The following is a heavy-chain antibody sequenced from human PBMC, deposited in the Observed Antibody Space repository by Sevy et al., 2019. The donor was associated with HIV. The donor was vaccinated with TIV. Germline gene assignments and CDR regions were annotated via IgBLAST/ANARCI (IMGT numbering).Heavy chain of an antibody. CDR1: GFNINTYW. Sequence: GGSLRLSCAASGFNINTYWMNWVRQAPGKGLEWVVNIKYDGSEIYYVDSVRGRFTISKDNARNLVYLQMNSLRAEDTALYYCVRAIVIEGSFWGQGTLVTVSS. J-gene: IGHJ4*02. D-gene: IGHD2-2*01. CDR2: IKYDGSEI. CDR3: VRAIVIEGSF. V-gene: IGHV3-7*01.